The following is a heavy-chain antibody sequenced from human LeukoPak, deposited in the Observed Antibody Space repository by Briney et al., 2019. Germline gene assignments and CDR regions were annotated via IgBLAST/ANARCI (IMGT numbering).Heavy chain of an antibody. CDR1: GYTFTGYY. J-gene: IGHJ6*02. Sequence: ASVKVSCKASGYTFTGYYMHWVRQAPGQGLEWMGWINPNSGGTNYAQRFQGRVTMTRDTSISTAYMELSRLRSDDTAVYYCARGLQLERRAPYYYYGMDVWGQGTTVTVSS. CDR3: ARGLQLERRAPYYYYGMDV. V-gene: IGHV1-2*02. CDR2: INPNSGGT. D-gene: IGHD1-1*01.